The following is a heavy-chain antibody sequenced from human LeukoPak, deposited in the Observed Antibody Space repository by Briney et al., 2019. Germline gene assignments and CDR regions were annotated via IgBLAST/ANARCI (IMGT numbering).Heavy chain of an antibody. D-gene: IGHD1-1*01. CDR2: ISPTGSTT. J-gene: IGHJ4*02. Sequence: GGSLRLSCAASGFTFSSYVMSWVRQAPGKGLEWVSRISPTGSTTSYADSVKGRFTVSRDNAKNTLYLQVNNLRAEDTAVYYCARGPNSNWTGLDFWGQGTLLTVSS. V-gene: IGHV3-74*01. CDR1: GFTFSSYV. CDR3: ARGPNSNWTGLDF.